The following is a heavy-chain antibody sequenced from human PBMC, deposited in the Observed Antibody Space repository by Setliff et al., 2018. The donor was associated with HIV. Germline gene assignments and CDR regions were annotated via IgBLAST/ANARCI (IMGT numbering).Heavy chain of an antibody. J-gene: IGHJ5*02. Sequence: PSETLSLTCAVSGGSISSSNWWSWVRQPPGKGLEWIGEIYHSGSTNYNPSLKSRVTISVDKSKNQLSLKLSSVTAADTAVYYCARGSYSSSINWFDPWGQGTLVTVSS. CDR3: ARGSYSSSINWFDP. V-gene: IGHV4-4*02. CDR1: GGSISSSNW. D-gene: IGHD6-13*01. CDR2: IYHSGST.